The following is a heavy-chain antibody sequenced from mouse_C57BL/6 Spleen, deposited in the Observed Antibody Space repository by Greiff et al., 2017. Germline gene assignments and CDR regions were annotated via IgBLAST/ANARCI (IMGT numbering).Heavy chain of an antibody. CDR2: IDPSDSYT. J-gene: IGHJ1*03. CDR3: ARDYDVEDFDV. Sequence: QVQLQQPGAELVMPGASVKLSCKASGYTFTSYWMHWVKQRPGQGLEWIGEIDPSDSYTNYNQKFKGKSTLTVDKSSSTAYMQLSSLTSEDSAVYYCARDYDVEDFDVWGTGTTVTVSS. D-gene: IGHD1-1*01. CDR1: GYTFTSYW. V-gene: IGHV1-69*01.